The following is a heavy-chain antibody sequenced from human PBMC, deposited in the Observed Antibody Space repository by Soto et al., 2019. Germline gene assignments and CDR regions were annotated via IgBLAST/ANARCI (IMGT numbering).Heavy chain of an antibody. Sequence: QVHLQESGPGLVKPSETLSLTCTVSGDSISTDYWSWIRQSPGKGLEWIGFIYYGGSTNYNPSLNRRVTISVDTPKNQFSLKLSSVTAADTAVYYCAKNWNWGSLVHWGQGTLVTVSS. D-gene: IGHD7-27*01. V-gene: IGHV4-59*08. CDR2: IYYGGST. CDR1: GDSISTDY. CDR3: AKNWNWGSLVH. J-gene: IGHJ4*02.